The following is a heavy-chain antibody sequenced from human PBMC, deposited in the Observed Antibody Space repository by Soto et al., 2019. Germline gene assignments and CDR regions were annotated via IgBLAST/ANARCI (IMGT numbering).Heavy chain of an antibody. V-gene: IGHV3-23*01. CDR1: GFTFSNSA. CDR3: AQARCGDTCSYRMDF. CDR2: ISGFGDDT. D-gene: IGHD2-15*01. J-gene: IGHJ6*04. Sequence: EVQLLESGGGLVQPGGSLRLSCRASGFTFSNSAMNWVRLAPRKGLEWVSAISGFGDDTYYADSVKGRFTISRDNSKDTLYLQLSTLRAEDSAIYYCAQARCGDTCSYRMDFWGKGTTVTVSS.